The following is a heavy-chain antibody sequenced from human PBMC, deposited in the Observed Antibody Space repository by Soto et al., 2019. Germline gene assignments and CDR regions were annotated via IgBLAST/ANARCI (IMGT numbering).Heavy chain of an antibody. J-gene: IGHJ6*02. CDR3: ARLTPTYYDFWSGPVGVYYGMDV. Sequence: KISCKGSGYSFTSYWLSWVRQMPGKGLEWMGRIDPSDSYTNYSPSFQGHVTISADKSISTAYLQWSSLKASDTAMYYCARLTPTYYDFWSGPVGVYYGMDVWGQGTRVTVSS. CDR2: IDPSDSYT. V-gene: IGHV5-10-1*01. CDR1: GYSFTSYW. D-gene: IGHD3-3*01.